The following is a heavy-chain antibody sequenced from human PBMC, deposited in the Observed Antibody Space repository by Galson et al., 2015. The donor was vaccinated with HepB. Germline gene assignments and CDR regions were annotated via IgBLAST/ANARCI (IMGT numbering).Heavy chain of an antibody. D-gene: IGHD3-10*01. CDR2: ISYDGYNK. J-gene: IGHJ6*02. CDR3: ARRPHSYYYGSGEASKASGMDV. V-gene: IGHV3-30-3*01. CDR1: GFTFSSYA. Sequence: SLRLSCAASGFTFSSYAMHWVRQAPGKGLEWVAAISYDGYNKNYADSVKDRFTISRDNSKNTLYLQMNSLRAEDTAVYYCARRPHSYYYGSGEASKASGMDVWGQGTTVTVSS.